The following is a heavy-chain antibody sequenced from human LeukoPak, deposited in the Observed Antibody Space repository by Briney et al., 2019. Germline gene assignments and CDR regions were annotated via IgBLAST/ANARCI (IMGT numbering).Heavy chain of an antibody. V-gene: IGHV1-18*01. CDR1: GYTFTSYG. CDR2: ISAYNGNT. D-gene: IGHD6-6*01. CDR3: GSSSDYYGMDV. Sequence: SVKVSCTASGYTFTSYGISWVRQAPGQGLEWMGWISAYNGNTNYAQKLQGRVTMTTDTSTSTAYMELRSLRSDDTPVYYCGSSSDYYGMDVWGQGTTVTVSS. J-gene: IGHJ6*02.